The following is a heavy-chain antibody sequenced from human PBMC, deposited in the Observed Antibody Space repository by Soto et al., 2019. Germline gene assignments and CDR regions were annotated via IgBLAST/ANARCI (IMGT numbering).Heavy chain of an antibody. CDR3: ARDSGAKLSSS. D-gene: IGHD6-13*01. V-gene: IGHV1-69*13. Sequence: GALVKVSCKASGGTFSSYRFNWVRQARGQGLEWLGGIVPIYRTADYAQKFQGRVTITADESTRTVYMELSSLKSQDTALYYCARDSGAKLSSSWGQGTLVTVSS. CDR1: GGTFSSYR. CDR2: IVPIYRTA. J-gene: IGHJ4*02.